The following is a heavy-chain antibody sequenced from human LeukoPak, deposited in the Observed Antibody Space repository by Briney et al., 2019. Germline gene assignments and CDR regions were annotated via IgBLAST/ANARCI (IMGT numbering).Heavy chain of an antibody. J-gene: IGHJ4*02. CDR3: ARGQYSVSCFDN. D-gene: IGHD1-26*01. Sequence: SETLSLTCTVSGGSTSSYLWSWIRQPPGKGLEWIGYTYYSGSTNYNPSLKSRVTILVDTSKNQFSLKVSSVTAADTAVYYCARGQYSVSCFDNWGQGSLVTVSS. CDR2: TYYSGST. V-gene: IGHV4-59*01. CDR1: GGSTSSYL.